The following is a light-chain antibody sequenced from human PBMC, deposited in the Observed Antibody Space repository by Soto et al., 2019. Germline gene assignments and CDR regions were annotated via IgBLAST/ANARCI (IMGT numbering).Light chain of an antibody. J-gene: IGKJ1*01. V-gene: IGKV1-39*01. CDR2: AAS. CDR1: QSISSY. Sequence: DIQMTQSPSSLSSSVGDRLTITFLPSQSISSYLNWYQQKPGKAPKLLIYAASNLQSGVPSRFSGSGSGTDFTLTISSLQPEDFATYFCQQSYSTPPWTFGQGTKVDIK. CDR3: QQSYSTPPWT.